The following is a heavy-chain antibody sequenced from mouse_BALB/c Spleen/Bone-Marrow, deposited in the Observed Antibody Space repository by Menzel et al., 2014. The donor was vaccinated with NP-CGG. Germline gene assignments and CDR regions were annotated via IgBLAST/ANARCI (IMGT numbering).Heavy chain of an antibody. CDR2: INPYNGGT. Sequence: EVQLQQSGPELVKPGASMKISCKASGYSFTGYTMNWVKQSHGKNLGWIGLINPYNGGTSYNQKFKGKATLTVDKSSSTAYMELLSLTSEDSAVYYCARSPPYGGYFDYWGQGTTLTVSS. CDR1: GYSFTGYT. CDR3: ARSPPYGGYFDY. J-gene: IGHJ2*01. V-gene: IGHV1-18*01. D-gene: IGHD1-1*01.